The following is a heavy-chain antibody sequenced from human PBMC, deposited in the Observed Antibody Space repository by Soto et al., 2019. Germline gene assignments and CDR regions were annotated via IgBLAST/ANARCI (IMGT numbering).Heavy chain of an antibody. CDR1: GGSISYSY. CDR3: ARQPPATAAFDI. CDR2: IHNNGES. J-gene: IGHJ3*02. D-gene: IGHD5-12*01. V-gene: IGHV4-59*08. Sequence: QVQLQESGPGLVKPSETLSLTCTVSGGSISYSYWSWIRQSPGEGLEWIGYIHNNGESNYNPSLKSRVTMSLHTSKNQVSLNLTSVTAADMAVYYCARQPPATAAFDIWGQGTMVTVSS.